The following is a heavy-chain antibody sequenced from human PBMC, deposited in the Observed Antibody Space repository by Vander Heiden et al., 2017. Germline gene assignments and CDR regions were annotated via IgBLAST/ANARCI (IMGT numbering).Heavy chain of an antibody. D-gene: IGHD3-10*01. Sequence: QVQLQESGPGLVTPSETLSLTCTVSGGSLSGYYWNWSRQRPGKGLEWIGKVYSIDRTYYNPSLKGRVTISEDTSKNHFSLSLTSVTAADTAVYYCARGYFSSGHFYGLDYWGQGTLVTVSS. CDR3: ARGYFSSGHFYGLDY. CDR2: VYSIDRT. CDR1: GGSLSGYY. V-gene: IGHV4-59*01. J-gene: IGHJ4*02.